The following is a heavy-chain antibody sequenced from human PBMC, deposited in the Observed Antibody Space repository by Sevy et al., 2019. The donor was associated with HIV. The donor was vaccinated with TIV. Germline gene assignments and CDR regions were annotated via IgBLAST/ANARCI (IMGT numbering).Heavy chain of an antibody. CDR1: GFSLTTSD. Sequence: GGSLRLSCAASGFSLTTSDMHWVRQAPGKGLEWVAYVRNDGSNKYYADSVRDRFTISRDSPKNTLYLQMNSLRAEDTAVYYCARDATDRRYFDWLIFDYWGQGTLVTVSS. CDR2: VRNDGSNK. J-gene: IGHJ4*02. CDR3: ARDATDRRYFDWLIFDY. D-gene: IGHD3-9*01. V-gene: IGHV3-30*02.